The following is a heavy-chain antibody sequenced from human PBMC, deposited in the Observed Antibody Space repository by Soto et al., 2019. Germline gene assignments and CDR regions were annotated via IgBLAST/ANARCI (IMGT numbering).Heavy chain of an antibody. J-gene: IGHJ4*02. CDR2: ISYDGSNK. CDR1: GFTFSSYG. CDR3: AKDRGTDGSSTSCHPLDY. V-gene: IGHV3-30*18. Sequence: QVQLVESGGGVVQPGRSLRLSCAASGFTFSSYGMHWVRQAPGKGLEWVAVISYDGSNKYYADSVKGRFTISRDNSKNTRYLQRNSRRAEDTAVYYCAKDRGTDGSSTSCHPLDYWGQGTLVTVSS. D-gene: IGHD2-2*01.